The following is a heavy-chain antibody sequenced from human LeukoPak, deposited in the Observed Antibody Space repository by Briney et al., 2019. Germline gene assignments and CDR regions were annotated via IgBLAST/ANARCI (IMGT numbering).Heavy chain of an antibody. CDR3: ARGYSSSSLDY. CDR1: GFTFSSYD. J-gene: IGHJ4*02. V-gene: IGHV3-48*01. D-gene: IGHD6-6*01. CDR2: ISSSSSTI. Sequence: GGSLRLSCAASGFTFSSYDMTWVRQAPGRGLEWVSYISSSSSTIYYADSVKGRFTISRDNAKNSLYLQMNSLRVEDTAVYYCARGYSSSSLDYWGQGTLVTVSS.